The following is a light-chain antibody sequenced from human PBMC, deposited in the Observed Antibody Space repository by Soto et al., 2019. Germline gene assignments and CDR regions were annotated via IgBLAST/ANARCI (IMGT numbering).Light chain of an antibody. CDR1: QTISGW. Sequence: DVQMTQSPSSVSASVGDKVTITCRASQTISGWLAWYQQRPGKAPNLLIFDASTLESGVPSRFSGSGSGTEFTLTISSLQPDDFATYYCQQYNSYWTFGQGTKVDIK. CDR3: QQYNSYWT. CDR2: DAS. V-gene: IGKV1-5*01. J-gene: IGKJ1*01.